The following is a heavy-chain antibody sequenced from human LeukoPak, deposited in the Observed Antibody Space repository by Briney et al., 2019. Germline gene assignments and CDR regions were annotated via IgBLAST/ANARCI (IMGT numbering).Heavy chain of an antibody. V-gene: IGHV1-18*01. D-gene: IGHD6-19*01. Sequence: ASVKVSCKASGYTFTSYGISWVQQAPGQGLEWMGWISAYNGNTNYAQKLQGRVTMTTDTSTSTAYMELRSLRSDDTAVYYCARDPLGGSSGWYDYSYYYYMDVWGKGTTVTISS. CDR1: GYTFTSYG. CDR2: ISAYNGNT. J-gene: IGHJ6*03. CDR3: ARDPLGGSSGWYDYSYYYYMDV.